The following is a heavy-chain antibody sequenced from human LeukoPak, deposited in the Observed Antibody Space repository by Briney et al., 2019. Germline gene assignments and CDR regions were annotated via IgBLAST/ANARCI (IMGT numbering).Heavy chain of an antibody. CDR3: ARYCSSTSCYAFDY. J-gene: IGHJ4*02. D-gene: IGHD2-2*01. CDR1: GFTFSSYW. Sequence: GGSLRLSCAASGFTFSSYWMHWVRQAPGKGLVWVSRINSDGSSTSYADSVKGRFTISRDNAKNTLYLQMNSLRAEDTAVYYCARYCSSTSCYAFDYWGQGILVTVSS. CDR2: INSDGSST. V-gene: IGHV3-74*01.